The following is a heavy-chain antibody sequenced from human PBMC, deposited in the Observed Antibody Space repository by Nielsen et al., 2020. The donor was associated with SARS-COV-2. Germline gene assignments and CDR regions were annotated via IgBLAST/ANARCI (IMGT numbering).Heavy chain of an antibody. Sequence: GESLKISCAASGFTFSSYAMSWVRQAPGKGLEWVSVISGSGGSTYYVDSVKGRFTISRDNSKNTLYLQMNSLRAEDTAVYYCAKAAGYSSSWYLRWFDPWGQGTLVTVSS. J-gene: IGHJ5*02. CDR3: AKAAGYSSSWYLRWFDP. D-gene: IGHD6-13*01. V-gene: IGHV3-23*01. CDR1: GFTFSSYA. CDR2: ISGSGGST.